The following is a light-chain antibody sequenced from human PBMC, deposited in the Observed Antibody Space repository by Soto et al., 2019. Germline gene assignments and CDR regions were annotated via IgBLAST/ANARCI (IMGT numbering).Light chain of an antibody. CDR2: AAS. CDR3: QKSYSTPRT. CDR1: QSISSY. V-gene: IGKV1-39*01. Sequence: DIQMTQSPSSLSASVGDRVTITCRASQSISSYLNWYQQKPGKAPKLLIYAASSLQSGVPSRFSGSGSGTDLTLTISSLQPEDFANYYCQKSYSTPRTFGQGTKVEIK. J-gene: IGKJ1*01.